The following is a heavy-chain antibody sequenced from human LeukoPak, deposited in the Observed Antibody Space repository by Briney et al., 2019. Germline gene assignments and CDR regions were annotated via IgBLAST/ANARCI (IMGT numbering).Heavy chain of an antibody. J-gene: IGHJ4*02. Sequence: SETLSLTCTVSGGPISIYYWSWIRQPPGKGLEWIGYIYYSGSTNYNPSLKSRVTISVDTSKNQFSLKLSSVTAADTAVYYCARHVPWLRLQAFFDYWGQGTLVTVSS. CDR2: IYYSGST. CDR3: ARHVPWLRLQAFFDY. V-gene: IGHV4-59*08. CDR1: GGPISIYY. D-gene: IGHD5-12*01.